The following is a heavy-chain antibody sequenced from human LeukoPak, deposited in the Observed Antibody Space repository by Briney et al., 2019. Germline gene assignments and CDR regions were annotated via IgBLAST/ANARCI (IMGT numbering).Heavy chain of an antibody. Sequence: GGSLRLSCAASGLTFSSYAMSWVRQAPGKGLEWVSAISGSGGSTYYADSVKGRFTISRDNSKNTLYLQMNSLRAEDTAVYYCAKDSADYYDSSGYYLPPIDYWGQGTLVTVSS. CDR2: ISGSGGST. CDR3: AKDSADYYDSSGYYLPPIDY. J-gene: IGHJ4*02. CDR1: GLTFSSYA. V-gene: IGHV3-23*01. D-gene: IGHD3-22*01.